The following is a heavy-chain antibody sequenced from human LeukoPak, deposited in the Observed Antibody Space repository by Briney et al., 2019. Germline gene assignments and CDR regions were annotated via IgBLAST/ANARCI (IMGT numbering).Heavy chain of an antibody. V-gene: IGHV1-69*13. D-gene: IGHD2-15*01. Sequence: SVEASCKTSGGTFRNYGFTWVRQAPGQGLEWMGGIIPIFGTGKYAQKFQGRVTVIADEFTSTAYMELSSLRSVDTAVYYCASRYCSGGSCFSRDYYYYYMDVWGKGTTVTVSS. CDR2: IIPIFGTG. CDR3: ASRYCSGGSCFSRDYYYYYMDV. CDR1: GGTFRNYG. J-gene: IGHJ6*03.